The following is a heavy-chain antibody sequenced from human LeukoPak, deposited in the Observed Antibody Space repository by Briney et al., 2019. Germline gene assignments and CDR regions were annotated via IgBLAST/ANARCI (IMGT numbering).Heavy chain of an antibody. V-gene: IGHV1-3*01. CDR2: INAGNSNT. CDR3: ASAPYYYDSSGYYY. Sequence: ASVKVSCKASGYTFTSYAMHWVRQAPGQRLEWMGWINAGNSNTKYSQKFQGRVTITRDTSASTAYMELSSLRSEDTAVYYCASAPYYYDSSGYYYWGQGTLVTVSS. CDR1: GYTFTSYA. D-gene: IGHD3-22*01. J-gene: IGHJ4*02.